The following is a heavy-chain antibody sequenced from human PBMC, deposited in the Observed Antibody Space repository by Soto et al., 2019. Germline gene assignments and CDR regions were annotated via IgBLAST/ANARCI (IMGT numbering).Heavy chain of an antibody. CDR3: ARTGASKWLLYFDY. Sequence: QVQLVQSGAEVKKPGSSVKVSCKASGGTFSSYAISWVRQAPGQGLEWMGGIIPISGTANYAQKVQGRVTITADKSTSTAYMELSSLRPEDTAVYYCARTGASKWLLYFDYWGQGTLVTVSS. D-gene: IGHD5-12*01. J-gene: IGHJ4*02. CDR2: IIPISGTA. CDR1: GGTFSSYA. V-gene: IGHV1-69*06.